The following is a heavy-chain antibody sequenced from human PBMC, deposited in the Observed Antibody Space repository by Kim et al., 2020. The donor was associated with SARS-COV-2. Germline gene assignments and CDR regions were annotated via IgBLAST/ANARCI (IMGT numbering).Heavy chain of an antibody. CDR1: GFSFNTYW. Sequence: GGSLRLSCAASGFSFNTYWMSWVRQAPGKGLEWVANIATRGSDNYYVDSVKGRFTISRDNAKNLLYLQMNSLRAEDTAVYHCGTVRSVYWGQGTLVTVSS. V-gene: IGHV3-7*03. D-gene: IGHD3-3*01. J-gene: IGHJ4*02. CDR2: IATRGSDN. CDR3: GTVRSVY.